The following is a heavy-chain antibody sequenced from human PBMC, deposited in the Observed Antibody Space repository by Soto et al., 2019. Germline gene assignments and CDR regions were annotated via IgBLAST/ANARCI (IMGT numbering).Heavy chain of an antibody. D-gene: IGHD5-18*01. CDR1: GYTFNTYS. CDR3: ARENVLSYVDTAMVDYFDY. J-gene: IGHJ4*02. Sequence: VQSGAEVKKPGASVKVSCKASGYTFNTYSISWVRQAPGQGPEWMGWISGYNGDTHYAQKFQGRVTMTTDTSTSTAYMELRSLRSDDTAMYYCARENVLSYVDTAMVDYFDYWGQGTLVTVSS. V-gene: IGHV1-18*01. CDR2: ISGYNGDT.